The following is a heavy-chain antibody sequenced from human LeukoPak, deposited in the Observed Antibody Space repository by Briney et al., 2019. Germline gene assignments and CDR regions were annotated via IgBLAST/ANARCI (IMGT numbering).Heavy chain of an antibody. CDR1: GFTHSDYY. CDR2: ISSSSSYT. J-gene: IGHJ4*02. CDR3: ARDVYYGSGSYFFDY. V-gene: IGHV3-11*05. D-gene: IGHD3-10*01. Sequence: PGGSLRLSCAASGFTHSDYYMPWIRQAPGEGLEWVSYISSSSSYTNYADSVKGRFTISRENFEKSLDLQMNSLRAEDTAVYCCARDVYYGSGSYFFDYWGQGTLVTVSS.